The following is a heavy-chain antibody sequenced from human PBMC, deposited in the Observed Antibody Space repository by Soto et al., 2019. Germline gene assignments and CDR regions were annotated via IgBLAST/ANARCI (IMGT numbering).Heavy chain of an antibody. D-gene: IGHD3-16*01. Sequence: ASVKVSCKTSGYTLTNHGINWVRQAPGQGLEWMGWINPYNANTNYAQKLQGRVTMTTDTSTSTAYMDLRSLTSDDTAVYYCARDRVAGIWGDAFDIWGQGTMVTVSS. V-gene: IGHV1-18*04. CDR1: GYTLTNHG. CDR3: ARDRVAGIWGDAFDI. CDR2: INPYNANT. J-gene: IGHJ3*02.